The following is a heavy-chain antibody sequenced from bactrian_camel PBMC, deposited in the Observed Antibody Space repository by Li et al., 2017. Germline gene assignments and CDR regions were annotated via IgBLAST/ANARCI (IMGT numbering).Heavy chain of an antibody. CDR3: ANLDGHY. V-gene: IGHV3S1*01. J-gene: IGHJ4*01. Sequence: HVQLVESGGGLVQPGGSLRLSCAASGFTFSSYWMYWVRQAGGKGLEWVSAVDSGGGSTYFADSVKGRFRISRDNAKNRVYLELNSLKTDDTAIYYRANLDGHYWGQGTQVTVS. CDR2: VDSGGGST. CDR1: GFTFSSYW.